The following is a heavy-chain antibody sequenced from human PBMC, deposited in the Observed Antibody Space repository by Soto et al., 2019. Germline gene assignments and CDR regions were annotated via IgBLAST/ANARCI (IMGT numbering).Heavy chain of an antibody. CDR1: GYTFTSYD. V-gene: IGHV1-8*01. CDR3: ARVNDIVVESEFDY. Sequence: ASVKVSCKASGYTFTSYDINWVRQATGQGLEWMGWMNPNSGNTGYAQKFQGRVTMTRNTSISTAYMELSSLRSEDTAVYYCARVNDIVVESEFDYWGQGTLVTVSS. J-gene: IGHJ4*02. CDR2: MNPNSGNT. D-gene: IGHD2-2*01.